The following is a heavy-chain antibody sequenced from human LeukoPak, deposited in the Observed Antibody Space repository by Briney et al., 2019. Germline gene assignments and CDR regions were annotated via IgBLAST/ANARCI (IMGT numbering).Heavy chain of an antibody. J-gene: IGHJ4*02. Sequence: SETLSLTCTVSGGSISSSSYYWAWIRQPPGKGLEWIGSIYYSGSTYYNSSLKSRVTISVDTSKNQFSLRLTSVTAADTAVYFCARDEGVLRFLEYWGQGIQVTVSS. D-gene: IGHD3-3*01. V-gene: IGHV4-39*07. CDR2: IYYSGST. CDR1: GGSISSSSYY. CDR3: ARDEGVLRFLEY.